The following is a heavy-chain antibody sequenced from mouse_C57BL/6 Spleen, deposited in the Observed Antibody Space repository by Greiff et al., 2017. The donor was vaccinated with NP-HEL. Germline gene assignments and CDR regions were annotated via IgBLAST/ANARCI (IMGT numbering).Heavy chain of an antibody. Sequence: QVQLKQPGAELVRPGSSVKLSCKASGYTFTSYWMHWVKQRPIQGLEWIGNIDPSDSETHYNQKFKDKATLTVDKSSSTAYMQLSSLTSEDSAVYYCARLDDGYYLDYWGQGTTLTVSS. J-gene: IGHJ2*01. V-gene: IGHV1-52*01. CDR3: ARLDDGYYLDY. CDR1: GYTFTSYW. CDR2: IDPSDSET. D-gene: IGHD2-3*01.